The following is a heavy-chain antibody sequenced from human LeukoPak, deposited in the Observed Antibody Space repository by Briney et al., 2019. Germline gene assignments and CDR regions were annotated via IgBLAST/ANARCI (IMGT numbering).Heavy chain of an antibody. CDR2: VSGDGGVT. CDR3: AKGNNSLSFNFDY. CDR1: GFTFRDFS. Sequence: LSGGSLRLSCAASGFTFRDFSMHWVRQAPGKGLEWVSLVSGDGGVTHYADSVKGRFTISRDNSKDSLYLQMSSLRVEDTAFYYCAKGNNSLSFNFDYWGQGTLVTVSS. V-gene: IGHV3-43*02. J-gene: IGHJ4*02. D-gene: IGHD2/OR15-2a*01.